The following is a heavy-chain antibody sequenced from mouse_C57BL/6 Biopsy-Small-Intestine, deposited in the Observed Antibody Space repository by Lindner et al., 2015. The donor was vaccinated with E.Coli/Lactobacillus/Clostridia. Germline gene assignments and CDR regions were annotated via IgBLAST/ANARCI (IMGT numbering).Heavy chain of an antibody. CDR2: SDPYNGAT. Sequence: VQLQESGPGLVKPGASVKMSCKASGYSFTGYSIHWVKQSHGKSLEWIGYSDPYNGATTYDQKFKGKATLTVDKSSSTAYMQLSSLTSEDSAVYYCTRGGGLRRDALDYWGQGTSVTVSS. D-gene: IGHD2-4*01. J-gene: IGHJ4*01. CDR1: GYSFTGYS. CDR3: TRGGGLRRDALDY. V-gene: IGHV1S135*01.